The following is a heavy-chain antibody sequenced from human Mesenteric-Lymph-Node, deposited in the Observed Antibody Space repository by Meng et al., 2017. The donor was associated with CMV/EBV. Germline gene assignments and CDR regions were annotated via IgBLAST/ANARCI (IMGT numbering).Heavy chain of an antibody. Sequence: SVTVSCKASGCTFRNYAFSWVRQAPGQGLEWMGGIIPSFGTANYEQKFQGRVTITTDESTTTAYMELSSLRSEDTAVYYCARDPTMIVVGLIDDFDIWGQGTMVTVSS. D-gene: IGHD3-22*01. J-gene: IGHJ3*02. CDR1: GCTFRNYA. CDR3: ARDPTMIVVGLIDDFDI. V-gene: IGHV1-69*05. CDR2: IIPSFGTA.